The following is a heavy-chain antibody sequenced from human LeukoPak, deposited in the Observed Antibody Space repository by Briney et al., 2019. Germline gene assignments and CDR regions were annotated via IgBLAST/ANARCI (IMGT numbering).Heavy chain of an antibody. CDR1: GYTFTSYD. D-gene: IGHD6-6*01. CDR2: MNPNSGNT. V-gene: IGHV1-8*01. J-gene: IGHJ6*03. Sequence: ASVKVSCKASGYTFTSYDINWVRQATGQELEWMGWMNPNSGNTGYAQKFQGRVTMTRNTSISTAYMELSSLRSEDTAVYYCARGIGYSSSSYYYYYMDVWGKGTTVTVSS. CDR3: ARGIGYSSSSYYYYYMDV.